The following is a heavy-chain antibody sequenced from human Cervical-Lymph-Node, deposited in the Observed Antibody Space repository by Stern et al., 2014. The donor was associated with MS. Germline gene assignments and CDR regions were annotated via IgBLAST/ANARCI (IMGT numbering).Heavy chain of an antibody. CDR1: GYIFTNYW. J-gene: IGHJ4*02. D-gene: IGHD1-26*01. CDR2: IYPGDSDI. Sequence: EVQLLESGAEVRKPGESLKISCKSSGYIFTNYWIAWARQMPGKGLEWMGIIYPGDSDIRYNPSFQGQVTISGDKSISTAFLQWTSLKASDSAIYYCARQRSGARFDNWGQGTRVTVSS. V-gene: IGHV5-51*01. CDR3: ARQRSGARFDN.